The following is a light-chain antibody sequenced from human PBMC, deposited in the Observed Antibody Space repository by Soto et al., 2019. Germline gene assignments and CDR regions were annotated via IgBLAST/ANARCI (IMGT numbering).Light chain of an antibody. CDR2: GAS. J-gene: IGKJ1*01. CDR3: HQYDISPST. Sequence: SQSVSSSYLAWYQQKPGQAPRLLIYGASSRATGIPYRFSGSASGTDFTLTISRLQPEDFAPYYCHQYDISPSTFGQGTKLDIK. V-gene: IGKV3-20*01. CDR1: QSVSSSY.